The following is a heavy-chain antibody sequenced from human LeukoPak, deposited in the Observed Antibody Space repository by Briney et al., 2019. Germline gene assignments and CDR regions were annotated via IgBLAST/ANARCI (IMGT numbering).Heavy chain of an antibody. CDR2: MNPNSGNT. CDR3: ARALDRSYYYVYLS. J-gene: IGHJ5*02. Sequence: ASVKVSCKASVYTFIDSDINWVRQAPGRGLEWMGWMNPNSGNTVYAQKFQGRVTMTRDTSINTGRMELTSLTSEDTAVYYCARALDRSYYYVYLSWGQGTVISVSS. V-gene: IGHV1-8*01. CDR1: VYTFIDSD. D-gene: IGHD3-16*01.